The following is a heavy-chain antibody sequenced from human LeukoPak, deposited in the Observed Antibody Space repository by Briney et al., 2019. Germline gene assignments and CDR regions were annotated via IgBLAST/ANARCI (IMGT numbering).Heavy chain of an antibody. D-gene: IGHD3-22*01. J-gene: IGHJ4*02. CDR1: GYTFTSYY. V-gene: IGHV1-8*02. CDR2: MNPNSGNT. Sequence: ASVKVSCKASGYTFTSYYMHWVRQATGQGLEWMGWMNPNSGNTGYAQKFQGRVTMTRNTSISTAYMELSSLRSEDTAVYYCARGGGLLLPHDYWGQGTLVTVSS. CDR3: ARGGGLLLPHDY.